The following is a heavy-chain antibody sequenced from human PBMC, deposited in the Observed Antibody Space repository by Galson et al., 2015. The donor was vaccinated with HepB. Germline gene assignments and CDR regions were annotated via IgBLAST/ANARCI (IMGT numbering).Heavy chain of an antibody. D-gene: IGHD1-26*01. CDR1: GYTFTSYD. V-gene: IGHV1-8*01. J-gene: IGHJ5*02. CDR3: ARSPSRVRGSYLPRAEFDP. Sequence: SEKVSCKASGYTFTSYDINWVRQATGQGLEWMGWMNPNSGNTGYAQKFQGRVTMTRNTSISTAYMELSSLRSEDTAVYYCARSPSRVRGSYLPRAEFDPWGQGTLVTVSS. CDR2: MNPNSGNT.